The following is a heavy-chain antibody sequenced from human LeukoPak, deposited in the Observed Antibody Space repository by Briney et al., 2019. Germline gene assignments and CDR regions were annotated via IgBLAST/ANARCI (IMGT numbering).Heavy chain of an antibody. CDR1: GGSISSYY. CDR2: IHNSGRP. Sequence: SETLSLTCTVSGGSISSYYWSWIRQPPGKGLEWIGYIHNSGRPDYNPSLKSRVTISVDTSKNQFSLNLISETAADTAVYYCARVSRWSDWAFEGWGQGTLVTVSS. D-gene: IGHD3-16*01. CDR3: ARVSRWSDWAFEG. J-gene: IGHJ4*02. V-gene: IGHV4-59*01.